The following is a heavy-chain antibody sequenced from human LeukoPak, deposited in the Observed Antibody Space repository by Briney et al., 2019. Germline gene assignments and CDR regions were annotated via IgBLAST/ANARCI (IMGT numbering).Heavy chain of an antibody. J-gene: IGHJ4*02. CDR1: GFTFSSYW. D-gene: IGHD4-23*01. CDR2: IASEGSST. CDR3: ARGRPHGNDY. Sequence: GGSLRLSCAASGFTFSSYWMNWVRQAPGKGLVWVSRIASEGSSTTYADSVKGRFSISRDNAKNTLYLQMNSLRVEDTAVYYCARGRPHGNDYWGQGTLVTVSS. V-gene: IGHV3-74*01.